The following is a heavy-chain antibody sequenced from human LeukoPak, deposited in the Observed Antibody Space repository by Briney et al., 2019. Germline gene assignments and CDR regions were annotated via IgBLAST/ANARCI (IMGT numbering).Heavy chain of an antibody. V-gene: IGHV1-8*01. CDR2: MNPNSGNT. D-gene: IGHD1-7*01. CDR1: GYTFTSYD. Sequence: ASVKVSCKASGYTFTSYDINWVRQATRQGLEWMGWMNPNSGNTGYAQKFQGRVTMTRNTSISTAYMELSSLRSEDTAVYYCARGGGTGTVLYYYYYMDVWGKGTTVTVSS. CDR3: ARGGGTGTVLYYYYYMDV. J-gene: IGHJ6*03.